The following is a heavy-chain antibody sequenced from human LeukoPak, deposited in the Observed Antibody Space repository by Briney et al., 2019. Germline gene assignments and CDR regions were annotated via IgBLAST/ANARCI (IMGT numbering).Heavy chain of an antibody. Sequence: SETLSLTCAVYGGSFSGYYWSWIRQPPGKGLEWIGEINHSGSTNYNPSLKSRVTISVDTSKNQFSLKLSSVTAADTAVYYCARPPGIAAAWFDPWGQGTLVTVSS. CDR2: INHSGST. CDR1: GGSFSGYY. J-gene: IGHJ5*02. CDR3: ARPPGIAAAWFDP. V-gene: IGHV4-34*01. D-gene: IGHD6-13*01.